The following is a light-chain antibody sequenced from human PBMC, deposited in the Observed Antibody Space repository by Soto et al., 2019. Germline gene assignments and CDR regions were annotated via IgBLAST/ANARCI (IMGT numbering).Light chain of an antibody. CDR1: SSDVGGYNY. CDR3: SSYAGTNIHYV. V-gene: IGLV2-8*01. J-gene: IGLJ1*01. Sequence: QSALTQPPSASGSPGQSVTISCTGTSSDVGGYNYVSWYQQHPGKATKLMIYDVSKRPSGDPDRFSGSKSGNTASLTVSGLQAEDEAEYYCSSYAGTNIHYVFGTGTKLTVL. CDR2: DVS.